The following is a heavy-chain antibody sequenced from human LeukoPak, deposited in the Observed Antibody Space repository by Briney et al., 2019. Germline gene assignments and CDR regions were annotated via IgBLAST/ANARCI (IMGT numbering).Heavy chain of an antibody. J-gene: IGHJ6*03. V-gene: IGHV3-23*01. CDR3: AAGYSSGWYDKTNYYYYMDV. D-gene: IGHD6-19*01. CDR1: GFTFSSYG. Sequence: PGGSLRLSCAASGFTFSSYGMSWVRQAPGKGLEWVSAISGSGGSTYYADSVKGRFTISRDNSKNTLYLQMNSLRAEDTAVYYCAAGYSSGWYDKTNYYYYMDVWGKGTTVTISS. CDR2: ISGSGGST.